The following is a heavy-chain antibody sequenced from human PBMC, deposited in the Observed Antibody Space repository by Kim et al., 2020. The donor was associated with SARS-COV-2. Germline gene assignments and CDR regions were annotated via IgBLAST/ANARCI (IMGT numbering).Heavy chain of an antibody. J-gene: IGHJ4*02. CDR1: GVSINRYF. D-gene: IGHD4-17*01. CDR3: ATYGGNSGFDY. Sequence: SETLSLTCSVSGVSINRYFWSWIRQPPGKGLEWIGYIYYSGSTNYNPSLKGRATISLDTPKNQFSLRLSSVTAADTAVYYCATYGGNSGFDYWGQGTLVT. V-gene: IGHV4-59*13. CDR2: IYYSGST.